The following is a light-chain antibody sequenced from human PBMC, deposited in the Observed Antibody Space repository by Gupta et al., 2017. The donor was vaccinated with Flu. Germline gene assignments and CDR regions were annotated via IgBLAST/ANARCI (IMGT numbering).Light chain of an antibody. V-gene: IGKV4-1*01. CDR2: WAS. CDR1: QSVLHSSNNKNY. Sequence: SCRSSQSVLHSSNNKNYLAWYQQKPGQPPKLLIYWASTRESGVPDRFSGSGSGTDFTLTITSLQAVDVAVYYCQQYYNSPFTFGPGTKVDIK. CDR3: QQYYNSPFT. J-gene: IGKJ3*01.